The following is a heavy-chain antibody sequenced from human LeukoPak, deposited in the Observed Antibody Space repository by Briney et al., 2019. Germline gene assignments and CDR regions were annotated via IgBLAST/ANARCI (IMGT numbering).Heavy chain of an antibody. CDR3: ARVFVDMVATIRGGAFDI. CDR2: INPNSGGT. J-gene: IGHJ3*02. D-gene: IGHD5-12*01. Sequence: ASVKVSCKASGYTFTGYYMHWVRQAPGQGLEWRGWINPNSGGTNYAQKFQGWITMTRDTSISTAYMELSSLRAEDTAVYYCARVFVDMVATIRGGAFDIWGQGTMVTVSS. V-gene: IGHV1-2*04. CDR1: GYTFTGYY.